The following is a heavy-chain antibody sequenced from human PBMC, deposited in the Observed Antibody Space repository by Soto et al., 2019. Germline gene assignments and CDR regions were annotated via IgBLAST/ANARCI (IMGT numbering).Heavy chain of an antibody. CDR3: ARCLTPYKWFGELWKDYYYGMDV. CDR2: INTNTGNP. CDR1: GYTFTSYA. D-gene: IGHD3-10*01. Sequence: ASVKVSCKASGYTFTSYAMNWLRQAPGQGLEWMGWINTNTGNPTYAQGFTGRFVFSLDTSVSTAYLQICSLKAEDTAVYYCARCLTPYKWFGELWKDYYYGMDVWGQGTTVTVSS. J-gene: IGHJ6*02. V-gene: IGHV7-4-1*01.